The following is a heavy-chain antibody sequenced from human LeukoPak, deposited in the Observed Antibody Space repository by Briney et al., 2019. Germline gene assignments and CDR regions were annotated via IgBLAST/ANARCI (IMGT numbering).Heavy chain of an antibody. Sequence: EASVKVSCKASGYTFTSYDINWVRQATGQGLEWMGWMNPNSGNTGYAQEFQGRVTMTRNTSISTAYMELSSLRSEDTAVYYCARRGYSYDDYWGQGTLVTVSS. CDR1: GYTFTSYD. CDR2: MNPNSGNT. V-gene: IGHV1-8*01. D-gene: IGHD5-18*01. J-gene: IGHJ4*02. CDR3: ARRGYSYDDY.